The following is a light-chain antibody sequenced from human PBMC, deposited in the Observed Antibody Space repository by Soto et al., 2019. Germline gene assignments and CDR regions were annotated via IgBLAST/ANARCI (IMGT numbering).Light chain of an antibody. V-gene: IGLV1-47*01. J-gene: IGLJ2*01. CDR1: SSNIGSNY. Sequence: QSVLTQPPSASGTPGQRVTISCSGSSSNIGSNYVYWYQQLPGTAPKLLIHRNNQRPSGVPDRFSGSKSGTSASLAISGLRSEDEADYYCAAWDDSLSALVVFGGGTKVTVL. CDR2: RNN. CDR3: AAWDDSLSALVV.